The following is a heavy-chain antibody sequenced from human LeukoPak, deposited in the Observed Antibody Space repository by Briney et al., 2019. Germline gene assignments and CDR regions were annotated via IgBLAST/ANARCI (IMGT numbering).Heavy chain of an antibody. CDR1: GFTFSTYA. V-gene: IGHV3-23*01. Sequence: GGSLRLSCAASGFTFSTYAMNWVRQAPGKGLEWLSAISNVGDKTYYADSVKGRFTISRDISKNTVYLQMNSLRAEDTAVYYCASLVHAFDIWGQGTMVTVSS. CDR2: ISNVGDKT. D-gene: IGHD6-13*01. CDR3: ASLVHAFDI. J-gene: IGHJ3*02.